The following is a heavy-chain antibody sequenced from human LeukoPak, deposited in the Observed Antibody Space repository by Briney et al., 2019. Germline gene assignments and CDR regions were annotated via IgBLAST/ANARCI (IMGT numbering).Heavy chain of an antibody. CDR3: AKEGSPPNYYYMDV. D-gene: IGHD6-19*01. CDR1: GFTFSTNA. Sequence: GGSLRLSCAASGFTFSTNAMSWVRQAPGKGLEWVSGISGSGSFTYYADSVKGRFTVSRDNSKNTLYLQMSSPRAEDTAVYYCAKEGSPPNYYYMDVWGKGDTVTVYS. V-gene: IGHV3-23*01. CDR2: ISGSGSFT. J-gene: IGHJ6*03.